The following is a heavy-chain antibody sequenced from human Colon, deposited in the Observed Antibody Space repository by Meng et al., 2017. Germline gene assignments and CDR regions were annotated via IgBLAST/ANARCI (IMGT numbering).Heavy chain of an antibody. CDR1: GGSVSRDF. J-gene: IGHJ4*02. CDR3: ARGQGFLLHYFDN. Sequence: QVQLQQGGARLLKPSETLSLSCDVYGGSVSRDFCSWIRQTPGKGMEWIGGISGGGGTLYNPSLKSRVFISVDTSNSELTLKLTSVTDADTGAYYCARGQGFLLHYFDNWGQGTLVTVSS. D-gene: IGHD3-22*01. CDR2: ISGGGGT. V-gene: IGHV4-34*01.